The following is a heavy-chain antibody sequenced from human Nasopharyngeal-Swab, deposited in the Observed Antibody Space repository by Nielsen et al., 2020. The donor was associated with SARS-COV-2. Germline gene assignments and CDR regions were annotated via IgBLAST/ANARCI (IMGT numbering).Heavy chain of an antibody. D-gene: IGHD3-22*01. V-gene: IGHV4-59*01. CDR3: ARGLPSYYDSSGYYSD. CDR1: GGSISSYY. Sequence: ETLSLTCTVSGGSISSYYWSWIRQPPGKGLEWIGYIYYSGSTNYNPSLKSRVTISVDTSKNQFSLKLSSVTAADTAVYYCARGLPSYYDSSGYYSDWGQGTLVTVSS. CDR2: IYYSGST. J-gene: IGHJ4*02.